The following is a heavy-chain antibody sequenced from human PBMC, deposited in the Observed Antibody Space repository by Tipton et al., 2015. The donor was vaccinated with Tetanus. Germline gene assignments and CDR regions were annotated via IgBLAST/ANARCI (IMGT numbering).Heavy chain of an antibody. D-gene: IGHD2-2*01. J-gene: IGHJ3*01. Sequence: TLSLTCTVSGDSVSGYYWSWIRQPPGKGLEWIAYLFPSGSTNYSPSLKSRVAISMDTSKNQISLKLSSVTAADTAVYYCARRSYCSSSRCFDAFDLWGQGTMVTVSS. V-gene: IGHV4-59*02. CDR2: LFPSGST. CDR3: ARRSYCSSSRCFDAFDL. CDR1: GDSVSGYY.